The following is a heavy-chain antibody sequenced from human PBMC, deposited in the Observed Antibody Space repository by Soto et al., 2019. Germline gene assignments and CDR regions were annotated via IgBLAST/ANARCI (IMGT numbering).Heavy chain of an antibody. CDR3: ARAEDLRIPVDSWFDP. V-gene: IGHV6-1*01. CDR1: GDSVSSNSAA. D-gene: IGHD4-17*01. J-gene: IGHJ5*02. CDR2: TYYRSKWYN. Sequence: SQTLSLTCAISGDSVSSNSAAWNWIRQSPSRGLEWLGRTYYRSKWYNDYAVSVKSRITINPDTSKNQFSLQLNSVTPEDTAVYYCARAEDLRIPVDSWFDPWGQGTLVTVSS.